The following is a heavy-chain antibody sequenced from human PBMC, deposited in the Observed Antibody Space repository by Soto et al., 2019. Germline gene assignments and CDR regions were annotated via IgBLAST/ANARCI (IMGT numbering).Heavy chain of an antibody. V-gene: IGHV1-69*12. CDR3: ARDNGRPQLGGNYYYITDV. CDR1: GGIFSSSA. J-gene: IGHJ6*02. Sequence: QVQLVQSGAEVKEPGSSVKVSCQASGGIFSSSALSWVRQAPGQGLEWMGGIIPLFRTPDYAQKFQGRVTITADESTSTVYMELSSLRSEDTAIYYCARDNGRPQLGGNYYYITDVWGQGTTITVSS. CDR2: IIPLFRTP. D-gene: IGHD3-3*02.